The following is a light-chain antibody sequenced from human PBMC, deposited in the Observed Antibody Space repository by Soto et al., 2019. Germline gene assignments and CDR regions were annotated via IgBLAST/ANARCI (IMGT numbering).Light chain of an antibody. CDR3: QKYNSAPET. J-gene: IGKJ3*01. CDR1: QGISNY. Sequence: DIQMTQSPSSLSASVGDSVTITCRASQGISNYLAWYQQKPGKVPKLLIYAASTLQSGVPSRFSGSGSGTDFSLTISSLQPEDVATYYFQKYNSAPETFGPGTKVDIK. CDR2: AAS. V-gene: IGKV1-27*01.